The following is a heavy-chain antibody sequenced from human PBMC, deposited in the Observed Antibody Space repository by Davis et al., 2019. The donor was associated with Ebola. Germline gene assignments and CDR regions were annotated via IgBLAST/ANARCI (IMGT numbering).Heavy chain of an antibody. V-gene: IGHV2-70*11. Sequence: SGPTLVKPRQTLTLTCTFSGFSLSTSGMCLSWIRQPPGKALEWLASIDWDDDKYYNTSLKTRLTISKDTPKNQVVLTMTNMDPVDTATYYCARKRYDYDDVGHLYYFDYWGQGALVTVSS. CDR3: ARKRYDYDDVGHLYYFDY. D-gene: IGHD4-17*01. CDR2: IDWDDDK. J-gene: IGHJ4*02. CDR1: GFSLSTSGMC.